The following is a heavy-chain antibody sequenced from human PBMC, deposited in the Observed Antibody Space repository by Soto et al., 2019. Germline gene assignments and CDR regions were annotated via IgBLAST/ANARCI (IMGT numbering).Heavy chain of an antibody. V-gene: IGHV3-13*01. CDR3: ARMKIVYGSSWVTPYGGYYYYGMDV. CDR1: GFTFSSYD. J-gene: IGHJ6*02. Sequence: PGGSLRLSCAASGFTFSSYDMHWVRQATGKGLEWVSAIGTAGDTYYPGSVKGRFTISRENAKNSLYLQMNSLRAGDTAVYYCARMKIVYGSSWVTPYGGYYYYGMDVWGQGTTVTVSS. CDR2: IGTAGDT. D-gene: IGHD6-13*01.